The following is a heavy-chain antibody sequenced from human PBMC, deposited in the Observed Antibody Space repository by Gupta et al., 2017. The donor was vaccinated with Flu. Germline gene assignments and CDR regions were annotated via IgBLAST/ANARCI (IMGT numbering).Heavy chain of an antibody. Sequence: TYAMHWVRQAPGKGLEWVAVISYDGSNRYYADCEKGRFTISRDNSKNSLYLQMNSLRPEDTAVYYCARPREQTYSSSPIDYWGQGTLVTVSS. CDR1: TYA. D-gene: IGHD6-13*01. V-gene: IGHV3-30-3*01. J-gene: IGHJ4*02. CDR2: ISYDGSNR. CDR3: ARPREQTYSSSPIDY.